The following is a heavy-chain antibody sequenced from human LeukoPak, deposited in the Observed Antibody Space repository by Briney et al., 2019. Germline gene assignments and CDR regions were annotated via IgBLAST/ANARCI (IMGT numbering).Heavy chain of an antibody. CDR1: GFTFSSYS. D-gene: IGHD5-24*01. Sequence: GGSLRLSCAASGFTFSSYSMNWVRQAPGKGLEWVSYISSTGSTISYAESVKGRFTISRDTAKNSLYLQMNSLRAEDTAVYYCARLEMATISFFDYWGQGTLVTVSS. CDR2: ISSTGSTI. CDR3: ARLEMATISFFDY. V-gene: IGHV3-48*04. J-gene: IGHJ4*02.